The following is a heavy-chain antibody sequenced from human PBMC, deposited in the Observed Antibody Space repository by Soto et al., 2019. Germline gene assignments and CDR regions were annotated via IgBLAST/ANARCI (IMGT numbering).Heavy chain of an antibody. D-gene: IGHD3-10*01. CDR1: GYTFTSCG. J-gene: IGHJ5*02. CDR2: ISAYNGNT. CDR3: ARVREEPDGSGSYPEENWFDP. V-gene: IGHV1-18*01. Sequence: ASVKVSWKDSGYTFTSCGISWVRQAPGQGLEWMGWISAYNGNTNYAQKPQGRVTMTTDTSTSRAYMELRSLRSGDTAVYYCARVREEPDGSGSYPEENWFDPWG.